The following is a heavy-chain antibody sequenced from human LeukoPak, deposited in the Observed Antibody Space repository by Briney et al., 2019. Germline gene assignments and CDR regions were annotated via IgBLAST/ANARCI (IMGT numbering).Heavy chain of an antibody. CDR3: ARGGSGSYLYSTFDP. CDR1: GYTFTTSG. D-gene: IGHD3-10*01. J-gene: IGHJ5*02. Sequence: ASVKVSCKASGYTFTTSGINWVRQAPGQGLEWMGWISGSNDNTNYAQNFQGRVTMTTDTSTSTAYTELRSLRSDDTAVYYCARGGSGSYLYSTFDPWGQGTLVTVSS. CDR2: ISGSNDNT. V-gene: IGHV1-18*04.